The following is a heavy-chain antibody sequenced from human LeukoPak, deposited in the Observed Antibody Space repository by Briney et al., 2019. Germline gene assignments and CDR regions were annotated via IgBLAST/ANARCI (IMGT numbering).Heavy chain of an antibody. CDR2: INHSGNT. J-gene: IGHJ4*02. CDR1: GGSFSSYY. D-gene: IGHD1-1*01. V-gene: IGHV4-34*01. CDR3: ASKYNFGEN. Sequence: PSETLSLTCAVYGGSFSSYYWSWIRQPQGEGLEWIGEINHSGNTYYNPTLKSRVAISVDTSKNQFSLELNSVTAADTAVYYCASKYNFGENWGQGTLVTVSS.